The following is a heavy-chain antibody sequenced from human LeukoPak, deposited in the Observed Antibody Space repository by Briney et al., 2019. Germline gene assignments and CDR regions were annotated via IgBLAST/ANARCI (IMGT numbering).Heavy chain of an antibody. CDR1: GFTFDDYA. Sequence: GGSLRLSCAASGFTFDDYAMHWVRQAPGKGLEWVSGISWNSGSICYADSVKGRFTISRDNAKNSLYLQMNSLRAEDTALYYCAKDIGSTYYYDSSGYNYFDYWGQGTLVTVSS. J-gene: IGHJ4*02. V-gene: IGHV3-9*01. CDR3: AKDIGSTYYYDSSGYNYFDY. D-gene: IGHD3-22*01. CDR2: ISWNSGSI.